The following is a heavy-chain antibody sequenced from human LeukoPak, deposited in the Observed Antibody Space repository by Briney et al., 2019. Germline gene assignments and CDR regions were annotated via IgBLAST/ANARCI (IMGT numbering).Heavy chain of an antibody. CDR1: GFTFSSYG. CDR3: ARKWELPDY. V-gene: IGHV3-33*01. CDR2: IWYDGSNK. J-gene: IGHJ4*02. Sequence: GGSLRLSCAASGFTFSSYGMHWVRQAPGKGLEWVAVIWYDGSNKYYADSVKGRFTISRDNSKNTLYLQMNSLRAEDTAVYCCARKWELPDYWGQGTLVTVSS. D-gene: IGHD1-26*01.